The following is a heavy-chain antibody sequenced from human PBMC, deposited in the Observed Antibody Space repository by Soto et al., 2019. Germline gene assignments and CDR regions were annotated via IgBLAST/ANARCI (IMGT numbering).Heavy chain of an antibody. V-gene: IGHV4-39*01. Sequence: LSLTCTVSGGSISSSSYYWGWIRQPPGKGLEWIGSIYYSGSTYYNPSLKSRVTISVDTSKNQFSLKLSSVTAADTAVYYCARSEQQLDAFDIWGQGTMVTVSS. CDR3: ARSEQQLDAFDI. CDR2: IYYSGST. CDR1: GGSISSSSYY. J-gene: IGHJ3*02. D-gene: IGHD6-13*01.